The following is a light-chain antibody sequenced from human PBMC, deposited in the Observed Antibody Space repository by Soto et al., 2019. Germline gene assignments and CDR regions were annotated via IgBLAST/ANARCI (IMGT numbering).Light chain of an antibody. V-gene: IGLV1-47*01. CDR1: DSNIGSKY. J-gene: IGLJ2*01. CDR3: AAWDSSLGGPA. CDR2: RNN. Sequence: QSVLTQPPSASATPGQRVTISCSGSDSNIGSKYVYWYQQLPGTAPKLLMYRNNQRPSGVPDRFSGSKSGTSASLAINGLRSEDEADYYCAAWDSSLGGPAFGGGTHLTVL.